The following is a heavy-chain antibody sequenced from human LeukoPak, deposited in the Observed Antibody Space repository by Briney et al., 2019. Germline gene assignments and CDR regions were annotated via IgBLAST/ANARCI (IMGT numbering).Heavy chain of an antibody. CDR3: ARGDSSRSYPDY. D-gene: IGHD1-26*01. Sequence: PSETLSLTCTVSGGSISSYYWSWIRQPPGKGLEWIGYIHYSGSTNYNPSLKSRVTISLDTSKNQFSLRLTSVTAADTAVYFCARGDSSRSYPDYWGQGILLTVSS. V-gene: IGHV4-59*01. J-gene: IGHJ4*02. CDR1: GGSISSYY. CDR2: IHYSGST.